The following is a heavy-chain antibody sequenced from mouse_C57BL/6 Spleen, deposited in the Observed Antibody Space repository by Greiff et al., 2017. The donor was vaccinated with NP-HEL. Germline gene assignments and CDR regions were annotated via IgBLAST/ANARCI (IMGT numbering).Heavy chain of an antibody. CDR3: ARDPYYYGSRNYFDY. CDR1: GFTFSSYA. V-gene: IGHV5-4*01. Sequence: EVQLVESGGGLVKPGGSLKLSCAASGFTFSSYAMSWVRQTPEKRLEWVATISDGGSYTYYPDNVTGRFTISRDNAKNNLYLQMSHLKSEDTAMYYCARDPYYYGSRNYFDYWGQGTTLTVSS. D-gene: IGHD1-1*01. CDR2: ISDGGSYT. J-gene: IGHJ2*01.